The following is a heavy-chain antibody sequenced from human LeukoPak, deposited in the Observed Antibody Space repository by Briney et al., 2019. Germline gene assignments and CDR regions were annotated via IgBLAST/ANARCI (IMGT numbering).Heavy chain of an antibody. Sequence: PSETLSLTCTVSDGSISTYYWSWIRQPPGKGLEWIGYVSYSGSTNYNPSLKSRVTISVDTSKNQFSLKLSSVTAADTAVYYCARVLTDSSNWYLYYFDYWGQGTLVTVSS. J-gene: IGHJ4*02. V-gene: IGHV4-59*01. CDR1: DGSISTYY. CDR3: ARVLTDSSNWYLYYFDY. D-gene: IGHD6-13*01. CDR2: VSYSGST.